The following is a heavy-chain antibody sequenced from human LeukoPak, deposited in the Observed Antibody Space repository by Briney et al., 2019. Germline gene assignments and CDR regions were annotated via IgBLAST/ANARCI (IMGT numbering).Heavy chain of an antibody. D-gene: IGHD1-26*01. Sequence: PSETLSLTCTVSGGSISSSSYYWGWIRQPPGKGLEWIGSIYYSGSTYYNPSLKSRVTISVDTSKNQFSLKLSSVTAADTAVYYCARVDSGSYHSHFDYWGQGTLVTVSS. J-gene: IGHJ4*02. CDR3: ARVDSGSYHSHFDY. V-gene: IGHV4-39*07. CDR2: IYYSGST. CDR1: GGSISSSSYY.